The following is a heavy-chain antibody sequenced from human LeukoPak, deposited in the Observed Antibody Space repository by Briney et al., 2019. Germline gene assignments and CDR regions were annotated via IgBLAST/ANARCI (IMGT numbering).Heavy chain of an antibody. J-gene: IGHJ6*03. CDR1: GFTFNTYN. CDR2: ISSSSSTI. Sequence: GGSLRLSCAASGFTFNTYNMNWVRQAPGKGLEWVSYISSSSSTIYYADSVKGRFTISRDNAKNSLYLQMNSLRAEDTAVYYCARVRNWNARYMDVWGKGTTVTVSS. D-gene: IGHD1-1*01. V-gene: IGHV3-48*01. CDR3: ARVRNWNARYMDV.